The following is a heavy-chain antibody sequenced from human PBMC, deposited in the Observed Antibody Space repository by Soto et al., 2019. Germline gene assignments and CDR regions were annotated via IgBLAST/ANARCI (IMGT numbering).Heavy chain of an antibody. J-gene: IGHJ6*02. Sequence: NRSFKAACYTYTIYGSRCVRQKTGQGLEWMGWISAYNGNTNYAQKLQGRVTMTTDTSTSTAYMELRSLRSDDTAVYYCASKSELFYYYGMDVWGQGTTVTVYS. D-gene: IGHD1-26*01. CDR1: CYTYTIYG. CDR3: ASKSELFYYYGMDV. V-gene: IGHV1-18*04. CDR2: ISAYNGNT.